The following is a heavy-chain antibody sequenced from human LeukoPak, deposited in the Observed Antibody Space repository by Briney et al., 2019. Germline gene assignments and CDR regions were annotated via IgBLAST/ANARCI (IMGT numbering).Heavy chain of an antibody. J-gene: IGHJ4*02. CDR2: ISSNGGST. CDR1: GFTFSSYA. CDR3: VKRSHIVVVPAATGLDY. V-gene: IGHV3-64D*06. Sequence: GGSLRLSCSASGFTFSSYAMHWVRQAPGKGLEYVSAISSNGGSTYYADSVKGRFTISRDNSKYTLYLQMSSLRAEDTAVYYCVKRSHIVVVPAATGLDYWGQGTLVTVSS. D-gene: IGHD2-2*01.